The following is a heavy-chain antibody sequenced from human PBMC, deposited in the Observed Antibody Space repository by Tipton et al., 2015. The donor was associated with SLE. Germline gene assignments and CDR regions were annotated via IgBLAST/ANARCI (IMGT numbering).Heavy chain of an antibody. V-gene: IGHV4-4*08. Sequence: TLSLTCTVSGGSISSYYWSWIRQPPGKGLEWIGYIYTSGSTNYNPSLKSRVTISVDTSKNQFSLKLRSVTAADTAVYYCARVSDYYDSSGYYPASYYFDYWGQGTLVTVSS. CDR1: GGSISSYY. J-gene: IGHJ4*02. CDR3: ARVSDYYDSSGYYPASYYFDY. D-gene: IGHD3-22*01. CDR2: IYTSGST.